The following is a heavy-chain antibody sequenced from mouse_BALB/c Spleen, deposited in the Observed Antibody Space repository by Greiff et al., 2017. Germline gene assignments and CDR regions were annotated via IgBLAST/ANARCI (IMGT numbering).Heavy chain of an antibody. CDR1: GYAFSSYW. J-gene: IGHJ3*01. CDR3: ARSGSNYYGSSPAWFAY. CDR2: IYPGDGDT. D-gene: IGHD1-1*01. V-gene: IGHV1-80*01. Sequence: VQLQESGAELVRPGSSVKISCKASGYAFSSYWMNWVKQRPGQGLEWIGQIYPGDGDTNYNGKFKGKATLTADKSSSTAYMQLSSLTSEDSAVYFCARSGSNYYGSSPAWFAYWGQGTLVTVSA.